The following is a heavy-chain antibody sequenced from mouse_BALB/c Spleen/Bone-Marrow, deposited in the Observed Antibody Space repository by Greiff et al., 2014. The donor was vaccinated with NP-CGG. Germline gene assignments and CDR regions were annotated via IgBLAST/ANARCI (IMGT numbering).Heavy chain of an antibody. CDR1: GFNIKDTY. CDR3: ATMITDWYFDV. Sequence: EVKVEESGAELVKPGASVKLSCTASGFNIKDTYMHWVKQRPEQGQEWIGRIDPANGNTKYDPKFQGKATITADTSSNTAYLQLSSLTSEDTAVYYCATMITDWYFDVWGAGTTVTVSS. V-gene: IGHV14-3*02. J-gene: IGHJ1*01. D-gene: IGHD2-4*01. CDR2: IDPANGNT.